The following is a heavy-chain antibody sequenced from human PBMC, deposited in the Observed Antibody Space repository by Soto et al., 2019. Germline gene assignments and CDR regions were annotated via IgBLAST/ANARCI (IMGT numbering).Heavy chain of an antibody. J-gene: IGHJ5*02. D-gene: IGHD3-22*01. CDR2: IYPGDSDT. CDR1: GYSFTSYW. V-gene: IGHV5-51*01. CDR3: ASSRYYYDRSGYYYNWFDD. Sequence: PGESLKISCKGSGYSFTSYWIGWVRQMPGKGLEWMGIIYPGDSDTRYSPSFQGQVTISADKPISTAYLQWSSLKASDTAMYYCASSRYYYDRSGYYYNWFDDWGQGTPVTVSS.